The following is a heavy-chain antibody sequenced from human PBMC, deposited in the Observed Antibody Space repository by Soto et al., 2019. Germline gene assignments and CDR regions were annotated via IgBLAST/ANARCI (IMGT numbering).Heavy chain of an antibody. Sequence: SVKVACKASGYTFSIYAMHWVRQAPGQRLEWMGWINAGYGNTKSSQKFQDRVTISLDTSASTAYMELTSLRSEDTAVYYCARDTGDGTFDFWGQGTLVTVSS. CDR1: GYTFSIYA. CDR2: INAGYGNT. CDR3: ARDTGDGTFDF. V-gene: IGHV1-3*01. D-gene: IGHD7-27*01. J-gene: IGHJ4*02.